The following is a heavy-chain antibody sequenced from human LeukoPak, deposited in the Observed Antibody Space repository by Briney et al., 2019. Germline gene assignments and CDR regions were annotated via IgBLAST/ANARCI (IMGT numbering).Heavy chain of an antibody. CDR1: GYTFTGYY. J-gene: IGHJ6*03. CDR2: INPNSGGT. Sequence: GASVKVSCKASGYTFTGYYMHWVRQAPGQGLEWVGWINPNSGGTNYAQKFQGRVTMTRDTSISTAYMELSRLRSDDTAVYYCARAKHLRDYYMDVWGKGTTVTVSS. V-gene: IGHV1-2*02. CDR3: ARAKHLRDYYMDV.